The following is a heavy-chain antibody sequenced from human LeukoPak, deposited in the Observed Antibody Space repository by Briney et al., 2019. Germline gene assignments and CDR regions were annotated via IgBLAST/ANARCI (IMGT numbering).Heavy chain of an antibody. Sequence: GGSLRLSCAASGFTFSDYYMSWIRQAPGKGLEGVSYISSSGSTIYYADSVKGRFTISRDNAKNSLYLQMNSLRAEDTAVYYCARVSGSWYHYYYYGMDVWGQGTTVTVSS. D-gene: IGHD6-13*01. CDR2: ISSSGSTI. CDR1: GFTFSDYY. CDR3: ARVSGSWYHYYYYGMDV. J-gene: IGHJ6*02. V-gene: IGHV3-11*01.